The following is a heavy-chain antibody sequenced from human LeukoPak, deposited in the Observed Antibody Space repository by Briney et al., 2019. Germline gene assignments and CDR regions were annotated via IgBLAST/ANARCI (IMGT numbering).Heavy chain of an antibody. V-gene: IGHV3-23*01. Sequence: GGSLRLFCAASGFTFSSYAMSWVRQAPGKELEWVSAISGSGGSTYYADSVKGRFTISRDNSKNTLYLQMNSLRAEDTAVYYCAKGPAMVIYYFDYWGQGTLVTVSS. D-gene: IGHD5-18*01. CDR1: GFTFSSYA. CDR3: AKGPAMVIYYFDY. CDR2: ISGSGGST. J-gene: IGHJ4*02.